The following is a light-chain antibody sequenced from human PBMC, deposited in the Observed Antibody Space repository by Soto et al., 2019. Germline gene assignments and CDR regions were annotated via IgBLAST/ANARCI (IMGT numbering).Light chain of an antibody. CDR3: SSYSGTNYHYV. CDR1: SSDVGGYNY. V-gene: IGLV2-8*01. J-gene: IGLJ1*01. CDR2: EVS. Sequence: QSVLTQPPSASGSLGQSVTSCCTGASSDVGGYNYVTWYQQHPGKAPKLMIYEVSERPSGVPDRFSGSKSGNTASLTVSGLQADDEADYYCSSYSGTNYHYVFGTGT.